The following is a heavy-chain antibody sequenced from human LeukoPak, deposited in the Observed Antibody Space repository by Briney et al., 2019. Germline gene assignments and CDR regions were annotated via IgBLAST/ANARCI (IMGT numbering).Heavy chain of an antibody. D-gene: IGHD7-27*01. CDR3: ASATLLLTGDLHTLDPWYFDL. CDR2: IYSGGST. Sequence: GRSLRLSCAASGFTVSSNDMSSVRPAAGKWLEWVSSIYSGGSTYYADSVKCRFTISRDNSKNTLYLQMNSLRAEDTAVYYCASATLLLTGDLHTLDPWYFDLWGRGTLVTVSS. V-gene: IGHV3-53*01. CDR1: GFTVSSND. J-gene: IGHJ2*01.